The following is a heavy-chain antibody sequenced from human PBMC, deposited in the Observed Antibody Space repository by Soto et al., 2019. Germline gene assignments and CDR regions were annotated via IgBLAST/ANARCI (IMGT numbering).Heavy chain of an antibody. CDR1: GYSFTSYW. Sequence: CKGSGYSFTSYWISWVRQMPGKGLEWMGRIDPSDSDTNYSPSFQGHVTITVDKSISTAYLQWSSLTASDTAMYYCTSYGSGIYYYYGMDVWGQGTTVTVSS. D-gene: IGHD3-10*01. CDR2: IDPSDSDT. CDR3: TSYGSGIYYYYGMDV. V-gene: IGHV5-10-1*01. J-gene: IGHJ6*02.